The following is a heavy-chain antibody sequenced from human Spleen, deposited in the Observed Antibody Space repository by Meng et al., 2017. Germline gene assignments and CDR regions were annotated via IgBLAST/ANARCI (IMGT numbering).Heavy chain of an antibody. V-gene: IGHV4-34*01. CDR3: ARGPTTMAHDFDY. D-gene: IGHD4-11*01. J-gene: IGHJ4*02. CDR2: INHSGST. Sequence: LNHWGEGLLKPSETLSLTCVVSGGSFSDYYWSWIRQPPGKGLGWIGEINHSGSTNYNPSLESRATISVDTSQNNLSLKLSSVTAADSAVYYCARGPTTMAHDFDYWGQGTLVTVSS. CDR1: GGSFSDYY.